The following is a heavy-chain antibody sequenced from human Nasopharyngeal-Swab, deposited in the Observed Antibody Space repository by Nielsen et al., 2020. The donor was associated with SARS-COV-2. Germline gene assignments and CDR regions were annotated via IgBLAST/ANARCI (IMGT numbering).Heavy chain of an antibody. Sequence: GGSLRLSCAASGFTFSSYSMNWVRQAPGKGLEWVSSISSSSSYIYYADSVKGRFTISRDNAKNSLYLQMNSLRAEDTAVYYCARVFNRVSEIAAVDPNIYYYYGMDVWGQGTTVTVSS. CDR3: ARVFNRVSEIAAVDPNIYYYYGMDV. J-gene: IGHJ6*02. CDR1: GFTFSSYS. CDR2: ISSSSSYI. V-gene: IGHV3-21*01. D-gene: IGHD6-13*01.